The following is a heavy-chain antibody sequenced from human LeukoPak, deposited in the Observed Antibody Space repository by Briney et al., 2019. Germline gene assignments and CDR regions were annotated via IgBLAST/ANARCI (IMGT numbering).Heavy chain of an antibody. CDR3: ARGSRGGSGSYRYYYYMDV. D-gene: IGHD3-10*01. V-gene: IGHV1-2*02. CDR1: GYTFTGYY. CDR2: INPNSGGT. Sequence: GASVKVSCKASGYTFTGYYMHWVRQAPGQGLEWMGWINPNSGGTNYAQKFQGRVTMTRDTSISTAYMELSRLRSDDTAVYYCARGSRGGSGSYRYYYYMDVWGKGTTVTISS. J-gene: IGHJ6*03.